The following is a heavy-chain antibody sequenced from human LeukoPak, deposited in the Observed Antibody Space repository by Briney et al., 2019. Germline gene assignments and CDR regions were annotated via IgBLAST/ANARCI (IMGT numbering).Heavy chain of an antibody. V-gene: IGHV4-59*01. Sequence: SETLSLTCTVSGGSISSYYWSWIRQPPGKGLEWIGYIYYSGSTNYDPSLKSRVTISVDTSKNQFSLKLSSVTAADTAVYYCARELDHSSGDWFDPWGQGTLVTVSS. J-gene: IGHJ5*02. CDR3: ARELDHSSGDWFDP. D-gene: IGHD2-15*01. CDR1: GGSISSYY. CDR2: IYYSGST.